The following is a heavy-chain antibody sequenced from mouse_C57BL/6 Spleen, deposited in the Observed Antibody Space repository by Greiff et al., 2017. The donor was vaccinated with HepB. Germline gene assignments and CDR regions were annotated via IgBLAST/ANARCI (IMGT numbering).Heavy chain of an antibody. J-gene: IGHJ4*01. CDR3: ARVYGGRLQDLYAMDY. V-gene: IGHV1-72*01. CDR2: IDPNSGGT. Sequence: QVQLQQPGPELVKPAHSVKLSCKASGYTFTSYWMHWGKLRHGRGLEWIGRIDPNSGGTKYNEKFKSKATLTVDKPSSTTYMPLSNLTSEDSAVYYSARVYGGRLQDLYAMDYWGQGTSVTVSS. D-gene: IGHD1-1*02. CDR1: GYTFTSYW.